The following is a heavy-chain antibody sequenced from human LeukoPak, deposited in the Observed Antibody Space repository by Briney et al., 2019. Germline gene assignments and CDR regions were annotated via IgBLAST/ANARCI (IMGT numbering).Heavy chain of an antibody. CDR2: FYTSGST. V-gene: IGHV4-61*02. Sequence: PSETLSLTCTVSGGSISSGSYYWSWIRQPAGKGLEWIGRFYTSGSTKYNPSLKSRVTISVDTSKTQFSLRLSSVTAADTAVYHCARHRKSSGWYAGYFDLWGRGTLVTVSS. J-gene: IGHJ2*01. D-gene: IGHD6-19*01. CDR3: ARHRKSSGWYAGYFDL. CDR1: GGSISSGSYY.